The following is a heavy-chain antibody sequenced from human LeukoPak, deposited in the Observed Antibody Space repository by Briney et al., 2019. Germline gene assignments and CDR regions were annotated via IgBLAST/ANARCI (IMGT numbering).Heavy chain of an antibody. J-gene: IGHJ3*02. Sequence: SQTLSLTCAVSGGSISSGGYSWSWIRQPPGKGLEWIGYIYHSGSTYYNPSLKSRVTISVDRSKNQFSLKLSSVTAADTAVYYCARAPYGVPGPAAFDIGGKGT. CDR3: ARAPYGVPGPAAFDI. CDR1: GGSISSGGYS. D-gene: IGHD4-17*01. V-gene: IGHV4-30-2*01. CDR2: IYHSGST.